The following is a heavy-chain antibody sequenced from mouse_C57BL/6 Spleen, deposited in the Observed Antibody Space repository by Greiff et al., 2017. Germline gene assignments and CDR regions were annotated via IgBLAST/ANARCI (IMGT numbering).Heavy chain of an antibody. Sequence: EVQLVESGGDLVKPGGSLKLSCAASGFTFSSYGMSWVRQTPDKRLEWVATISSGGSYTYYPDSVKGRFTISRDNAKNTLYLQMSSLKSEDTAMYYCARHLGHYFDYWGQGTTLTVSS. CDR2: ISSGGSYT. CDR1: GFTFSSYG. J-gene: IGHJ2*01. CDR3: ARHLGHYFDY. V-gene: IGHV5-6*01. D-gene: IGHD4-1*01.